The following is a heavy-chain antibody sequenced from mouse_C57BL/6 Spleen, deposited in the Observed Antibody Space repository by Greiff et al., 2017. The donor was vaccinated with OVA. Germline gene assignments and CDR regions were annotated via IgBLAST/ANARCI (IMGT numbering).Heavy chain of an antibody. J-gene: IGHJ2*01. V-gene: IGHV5-9-1*02. D-gene: IGHD1-1*01. CDR3: TRGSYYYGSSYVNYFDY. CDR1: GFTFSSYA. CDR2: ISSGGDYI. Sequence: EVQLQESGEGLVKPGGSLKLSCAASGFTFSSYAMSWVRQTPEKRLEWVAYISSGGDYIYYADTVKGRFTISRDNARNTLYLQMSSLKSEDTAMYYCTRGSYYYGSSYVNYFDYWGQGTTLTVSS.